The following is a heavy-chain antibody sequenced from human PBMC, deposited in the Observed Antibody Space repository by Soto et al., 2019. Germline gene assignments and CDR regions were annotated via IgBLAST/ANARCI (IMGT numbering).Heavy chain of an antibody. CDR1: GVTFSSYA. D-gene: IGHD1-26*01. V-gene: IGHV1-69*06. J-gene: IGHJ4*02. CDR3: ARGLSGSYYKY. CDR2: IIPIFGTA. Sequence: GASVKVSCKASGVTFSSYAISWVRQAPGQGLEWMGGIIPIFGTANYAQKFQGRVTITADKSTSTAYMELSSLRSEDTAVYYCARGLSGSYYKYWGQGTLVTVSS.